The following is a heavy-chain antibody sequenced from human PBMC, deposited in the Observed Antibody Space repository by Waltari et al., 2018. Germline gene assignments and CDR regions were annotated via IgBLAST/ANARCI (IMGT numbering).Heavy chain of an antibody. D-gene: IGHD6-25*01. CDR1: GFIFSNYW. CDR3: ARDSLATGYWYFDQ. CDR2: IKEDGSET. Sequence: EVQLVESGGGLVQPGGSLKLSCAASGFIFSNYWMSWVRQAPGKGLELVASIKEDGSETYFVDSLKGRFTISRDNTENSMYLQMDSLRAEDTAHYYCARDSLATGYWYFDQWGRGTLVTVSS. V-gene: IGHV3-7*01. J-gene: IGHJ2*01.